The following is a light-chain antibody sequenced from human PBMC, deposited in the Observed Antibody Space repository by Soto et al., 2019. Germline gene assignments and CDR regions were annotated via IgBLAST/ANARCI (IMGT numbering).Light chain of an antibody. CDR3: QHSGNSHGT. V-gene: IGKV3-20*01. Sequence: EILLAQSPGTLSLSPGERATLSCRASQTISSRYLTWYQQKPGQVPRLLIYGASSRATGIPDRFSGSGSGTDFTLTISRLEPEDVAVYYCQHSGNSHGTFGQGTKVDIK. J-gene: IGKJ1*01. CDR1: QTISSRY. CDR2: GAS.